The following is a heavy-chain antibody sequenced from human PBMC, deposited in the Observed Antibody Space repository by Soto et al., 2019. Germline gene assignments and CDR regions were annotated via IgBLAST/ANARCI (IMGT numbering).Heavy chain of an antibody. J-gene: IGHJ4*02. CDR1: GSPFSTYG. V-gene: IGHV3-21*01. CDR2: ISNGGDYI. D-gene: IGHD3-3*02. Sequence: EVQVVESGGGLVKPGGSLRLSCTASGSPFSTYGMNWVRQAPGKGLEWISSISNGGDYIYYADSVQGRFTISRDNAKNSLYLQMNSLRAEDTVVYFCARDESAGSSIRYWGQGTLVTVSS. CDR3: ARDESAGSSIRY.